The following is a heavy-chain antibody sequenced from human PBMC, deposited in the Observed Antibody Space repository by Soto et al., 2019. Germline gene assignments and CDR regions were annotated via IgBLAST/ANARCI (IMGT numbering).Heavy chain of an antibody. D-gene: IGHD3-3*01. Sequence: GGSLRLSCAASGFTFSSYAMHWVRQAPGKGLEWVAVISYDGSNKYYADSVKGRFTISRDNSKNTLYLQMNSLRAEDTAVYYCARDASPWSGYHPTVNWFDPWGQGTPVTLSS. J-gene: IGHJ5*02. CDR1: GFTFSSYA. V-gene: IGHV3-30-3*01. CDR3: ARDASPWSGYHPTVNWFDP. CDR2: ISYDGSNK.